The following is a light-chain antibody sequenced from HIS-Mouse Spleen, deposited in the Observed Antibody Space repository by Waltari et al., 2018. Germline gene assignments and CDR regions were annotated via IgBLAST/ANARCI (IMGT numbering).Light chain of an antibody. CDR2: EDS. CDR3: YSTDSSGNHRV. J-gene: IGLJ2*01. CDR1: ALPKKY. V-gene: IGLV3-10*01. Sequence: SYELTQPPSVSVSPGQTARITCSGDALPKKYAYWYQQKSGQAPVLVIYEDSKRPSGIPGRLSGASSGTMATWTISGAQVEDEADYYCYSTDSSGNHRVFGGGTKLTVL.